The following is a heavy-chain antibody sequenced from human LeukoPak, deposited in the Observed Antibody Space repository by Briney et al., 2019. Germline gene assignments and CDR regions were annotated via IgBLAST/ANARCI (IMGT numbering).Heavy chain of an antibody. V-gene: IGHV3-23*01. D-gene: IGHD3-9*01. CDR3: AKQGRDWLRDYYYYMDV. Sequence: GGSLRLSCAASGFTFGNYAMSWVRQTPGKGLEWVSDISGSGGTTHFADSVKGRFTISRDNSRNRLYLQMNSLRAEDTAVYYCAKQGRDWLRDYYYYMDVWGKGTTVTISS. J-gene: IGHJ6*03. CDR1: GFTFGNYA. CDR2: ISGSGGTT.